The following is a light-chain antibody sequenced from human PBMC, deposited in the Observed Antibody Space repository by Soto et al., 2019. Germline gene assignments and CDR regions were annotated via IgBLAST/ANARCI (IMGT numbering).Light chain of an antibody. CDR1: ETIRGL. CDR2: GAS. V-gene: IGKV3-15*01. Sequence: EIVLTQSPATLSVSHGERATLSCRASETIRGLLAWYQQRPVQPPRLLIYGASTRATGIPARFSGSGSGTEFTLTISSLQSEDFAVYHCQQYNNWPITFGQGTRLEIK. CDR3: QQYNNWPIT. J-gene: IGKJ5*01.